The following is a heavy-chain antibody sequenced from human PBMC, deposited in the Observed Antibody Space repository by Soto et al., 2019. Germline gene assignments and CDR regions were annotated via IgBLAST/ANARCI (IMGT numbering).Heavy chain of an antibody. V-gene: IGHV4-59*01. D-gene: IGHD2-15*01. CDR2: IYYSGST. CDR3: ARGGYCSGGSCYWFFDY. J-gene: IGHJ4*02. CDR1: GGSISSYY. Sequence: ETLSLTCTVSGGSISSYYWSWIRQPPGKGLEWIGYIYYSGSTNYNPSLKSRVTISVDTSKNQFSLKLSSVTAADTAVYYCARGGYCSGGSCYWFFDYWGQGTLVTVSS.